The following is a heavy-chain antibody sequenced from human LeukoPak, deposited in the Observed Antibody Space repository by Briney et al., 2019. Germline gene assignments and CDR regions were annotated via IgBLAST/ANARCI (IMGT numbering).Heavy chain of an antibody. CDR2: ISHSGST. V-gene: IGHV4-34*01. CDR3: ARGMYSSSWYSFDY. Sequence: SETLSLTCAVYGGSFSGYYWSWIRQPPGKGLEWIGEISHSGSTNYNPSLKSRVTISVDTSKNQFSLKLSSVTAADTAVYYCARGMYSSSWYSFDYWGQGTLVTVSS. J-gene: IGHJ4*02. CDR1: GGSFSGYY. D-gene: IGHD6-13*01.